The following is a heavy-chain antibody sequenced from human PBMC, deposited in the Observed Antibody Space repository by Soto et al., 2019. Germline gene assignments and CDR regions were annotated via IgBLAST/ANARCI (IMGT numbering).Heavy chain of an antibody. CDR2: ISSTASTI. J-gene: IGHJ6*02. V-gene: IGHV3-48*03. CDR3: ARAAGIMTRGFHGMDV. D-gene: IGHD3-10*01. CDR1: GFAFSSYE. Sequence: EVQLVESGGGLVQPGGSLRLSCAASGFAFSSYEMNWVRQSPGKGLEWPSYISSTASTIHYADSVKGRFTISRDNANNSVYLQMNSLTADDSAVYYCARAAGIMTRGFHGMDVWGQGTTVTVSS.